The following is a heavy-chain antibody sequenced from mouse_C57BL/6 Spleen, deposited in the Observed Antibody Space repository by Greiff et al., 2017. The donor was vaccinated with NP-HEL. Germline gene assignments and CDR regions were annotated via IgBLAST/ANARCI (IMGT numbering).Heavy chain of an antibody. J-gene: IGHJ2*01. V-gene: IGHV1-82*01. Sequence: VKLQQSGPELVKPGASVKISCKASGYAFSSSWMNWVKQRPGKGLEWIGRIYPGDGDTNYNGKFKGKATLTADKSSSTAYMQLSSLTSEDSAVYFCAITTVVAYYFDYWGQGTTLTVSS. CDR1: GYAFSSSW. CDR3: AITTVVAYYFDY. CDR2: IYPGDGDT. D-gene: IGHD1-1*01.